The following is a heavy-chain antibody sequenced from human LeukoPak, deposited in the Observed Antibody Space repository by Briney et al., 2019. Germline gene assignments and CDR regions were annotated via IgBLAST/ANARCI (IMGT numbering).Heavy chain of an antibody. V-gene: IGHV1-69*05. CDR1: GYTFTNYD. J-gene: IGHJ6*03. Sequence: SVKVSCKASGYTFTNYDVIWVRQAPGQGLEWMGGIIPMFGSANYAQKFQGRVTITTDQSTTTAYMELSSLSSEDTAVYYCARVGRSRGSLPNSYYYMDVWGKGTTITVSS. D-gene: IGHD1-26*01. CDR2: IIPMFGSA. CDR3: ARVGRSRGSLPNSYYYMDV.